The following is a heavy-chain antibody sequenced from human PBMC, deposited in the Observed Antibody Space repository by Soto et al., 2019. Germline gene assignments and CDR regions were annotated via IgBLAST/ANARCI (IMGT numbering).Heavy chain of an antibody. CDR3: ARGCSGGSCSRLFNWFDP. CDR2: IIPIFGTA. CDR1: GGTFSSYA. V-gene: IGHV1-69*12. D-gene: IGHD2-15*01. Sequence: QVQLVQSGAEVKKPGSSVKVSCKASGGTFSSYAISWVRQAPGQGLEWMGGIIPIFGTANYAQKFQGRVTITADASTSTAYMELSSLRSEDTAVYYCARGCSGGSCSRLFNWFDPWGQGTLVTVSS. J-gene: IGHJ5*02.